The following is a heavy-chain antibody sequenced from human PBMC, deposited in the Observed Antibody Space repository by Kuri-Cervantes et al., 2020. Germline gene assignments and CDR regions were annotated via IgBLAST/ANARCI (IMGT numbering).Heavy chain of an antibody. CDR2: IKEDGSEK. CDR3: AKDIMGFNTMVRVGLDY. CDR1: GFTINNDW. D-gene: IGHD3-10*01. J-gene: IGHJ4*02. Sequence: GGSLRLSCVASGFTINNDWMSWVRQAPGKGLEWVANIKEDGSEKHYVDSVKGRFTISRDNAKNSLYLQMNSLRAEDTALYYCAKDIMGFNTMVRVGLDYWGQGTLVTVSS. V-gene: IGHV3-7*03.